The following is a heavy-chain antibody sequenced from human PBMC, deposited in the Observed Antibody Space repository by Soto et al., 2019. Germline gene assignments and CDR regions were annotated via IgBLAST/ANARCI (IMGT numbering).Heavy chain of an antibody. D-gene: IGHD3-3*01. Sequence: SETLSLTCAVSGGSISSSNWWSWVRQPPGKGLEWIGEIYHSGSTNYNPSLKSRVTISVDKSKNQFSLKLSSVTAADTAVYYCARSPPLWSGYPPNNWFDPWGQGTLVTVSS. CDR3: ARSPPLWSGYPPNNWFDP. V-gene: IGHV4-4*02. J-gene: IGHJ5*02. CDR2: IYHSGST. CDR1: GGSISSSNW.